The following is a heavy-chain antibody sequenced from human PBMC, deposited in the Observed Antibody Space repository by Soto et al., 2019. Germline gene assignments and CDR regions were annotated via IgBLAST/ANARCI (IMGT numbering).Heavy chain of an antibody. CDR1: GYTFASFG. CDR3: ARMEVQHGYDYFDH. V-gene: IGHV1-18*01. J-gene: IGHJ4*02. Sequence: QVQLVQSGAEVKKPGASVKVSCKTSGYTFASFGISWVRQAPGQGLEWMGRISVYNGYTKYAQNVQGRVAMTTDTSTSTAYMELRSLRSDDTAAYYCARMEVQHGYDYFDHWGQGTLVTVSS. CDR2: ISVYNGYT. D-gene: IGHD2-2*01.